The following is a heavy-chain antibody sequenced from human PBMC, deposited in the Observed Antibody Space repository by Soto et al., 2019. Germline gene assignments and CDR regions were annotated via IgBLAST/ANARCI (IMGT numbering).Heavy chain of an antibody. CDR1: GGSISSGGYS. J-gene: IGHJ4*02. CDR2: IYHSGST. V-gene: IGHV4-30-2*01. CDR3: ARVPDR. Sequence: SETLSLTCAVSGGSISSGGYSWSWIRQPPGKGLEWIGYIYHSGSTYYNPSLKSRVTISVDRSMNQFSLKLSSVTAADTAVYYCARVPDRWGQGTLVTVSS.